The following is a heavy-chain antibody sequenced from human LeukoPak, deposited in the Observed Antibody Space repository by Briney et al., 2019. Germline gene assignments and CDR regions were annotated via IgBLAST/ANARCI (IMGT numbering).Heavy chain of an antibody. CDR3: ARQLYDFWSGYSSWFDP. CDR2: IYHSGST. J-gene: IGHJ5*02. D-gene: IGHD3-3*01. V-gene: IGHV4-38-2*01. CDR1: GYSISSGYY. Sequence: SEALSLTCAVSGYSISSGYYWGWIRQPPGKGLEWIGSIYHSGSTYYNPSLKSRVTISVDTSKNQFSLKLSSVTAADTAVYYCARQLYDFWSGYSSWFDPWGQGTLVTVSS.